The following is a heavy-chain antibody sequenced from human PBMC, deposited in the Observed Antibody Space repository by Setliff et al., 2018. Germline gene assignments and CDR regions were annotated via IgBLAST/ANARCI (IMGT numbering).Heavy chain of an antibody. CDR1: GNRFTDYN. D-gene: IGHD1-26*01. J-gene: IGHJ5*02. Sequence: ASVKVSCKASGNRFTDYNLHWVRQAPGQGLEWMGWINPDSGDTHSAQKFQGRVTMTRDTSINTAYMELGSLTSDDTAFYYCVRSGKFGMRFWFDQWGQGALVTVSS. CDR3: VRSGKFGMRFWFDQ. V-gene: IGHV1-2*02. CDR2: INPDSGDT.